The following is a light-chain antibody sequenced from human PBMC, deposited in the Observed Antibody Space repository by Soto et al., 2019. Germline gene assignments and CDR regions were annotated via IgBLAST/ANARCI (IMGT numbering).Light chain of an antibody. Sequence: DIQMTQSPSTLSASVGDGVTITCRASQRISTWLAWYQQKPGKAPKLLISDASSLETGVPSRFSGSGSETDFTLTISSLQPEDFATYSCQQSYSTTWTFGQGTKVDIK. V-gene: IGKV1-5*01. CDR2: DAS. CDR1: QRISTW. CDR3: QQSYSTTWT. J-gene: IGKJ1*01.